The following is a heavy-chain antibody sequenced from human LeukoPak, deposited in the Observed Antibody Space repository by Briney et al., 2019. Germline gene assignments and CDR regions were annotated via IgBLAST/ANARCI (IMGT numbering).Heavy chain of an antibody. D-gene: IGHD6-13*01. CDR1: GFTFSDHY. CDR2: ISSSGSTI. J-gene: IGHJ4*02. Sequence: GGSLRLSCAASGFTFSDHYMDWVRQAPGKGLEWVSYISSSGSTIYYADSVKGRFTISRDNAKNSLYLQMNSLRAEDTALYYCARPRSSWYDYWGQGTLVTVSS. CDR3: ARPRSSWYDY. V-gene: IGHV3-11*01.